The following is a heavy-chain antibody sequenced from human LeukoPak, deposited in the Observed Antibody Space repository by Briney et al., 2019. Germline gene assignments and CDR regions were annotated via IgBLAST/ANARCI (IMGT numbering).Heavy chain of an antibody. CDR2: IYYSGST. V-gene: IGHV4-59*01. J-gene: IGHJ4*02. CDR1: GGSISSYY. Sequence: SETLSLTCTVSGGSISSYYWSWIRQPPGKGLEWIGYIYYSGSTNYNPSLESRVTISVDTSKNQFSLKLSSVTAADTAVYYCASNRYSGSYSFDYWGQGTLVTVSS. D-gene: IGHD1-26*01. CDR3: ASNRYSGSYSFDY.